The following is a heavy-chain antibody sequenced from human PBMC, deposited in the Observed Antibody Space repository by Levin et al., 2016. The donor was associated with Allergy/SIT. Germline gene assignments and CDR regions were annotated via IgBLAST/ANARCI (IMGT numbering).Heavy chain of an antibody. CDR3: VTAPSVNYYGSGSGTWFDP. CDR2: IIPIFGTA. J-gene: IGHJ5*02. D-gene: IGHD3-10*01. Sequence: WVRQAPGQGLEWMGGIIPIFGTANYAQKFQGRVTITADESTSTAYMELSSLRSEDTAVYYCVTAPSVNYYGSGSGTWFDPWGQGTLVTVSS. V-gene: IGHV1-69*01.